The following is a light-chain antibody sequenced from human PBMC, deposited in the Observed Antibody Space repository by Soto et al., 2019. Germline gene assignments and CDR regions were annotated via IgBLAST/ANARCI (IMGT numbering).Light chain of an antibody. CDR3: QQYNTFWT. CDR2: DVS. J-gene: IGKJ1*01. V-gene: IGKV1-5*01. Sequence: DIQMTQSPSTLSASVGDRVTITCRASQTISTWLAWYQQKPGKAPKLLIYDVSSLESGVPSRFSGSGSGTEFTLTISSLQPDDFATYCCQQYNTFWTFGQGTKVDIK. CDR1: QTISTW.